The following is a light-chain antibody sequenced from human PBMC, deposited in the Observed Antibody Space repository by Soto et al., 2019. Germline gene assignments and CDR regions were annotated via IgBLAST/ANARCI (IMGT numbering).Light chain of an antibody. CDR2: DVS. Sequence: SALTQPASVSGSPGQSITISCTGTSDDVGGYNYVSWYQQNTGKAPKVIIYDVSNRPSGVSKRFSGSKSGNTAFLTISGLQTEDEADYYCSSYATSSVVFGAGTKLTVL. CDR1: SDDVGGYNY. CDR3: SSYATSSVV. V-gene: IGLV2-14*01. J-gene: IGLJ2*01.